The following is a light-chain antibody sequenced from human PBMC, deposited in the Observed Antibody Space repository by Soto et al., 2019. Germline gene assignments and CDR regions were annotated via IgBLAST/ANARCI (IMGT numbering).Light chain of an antibody. J-gene: IGKJ4*01. CDR1: QSVGDY. Sequence: EIVLTQSPATLSLSPGERATLSCRASQSVGDYLAWYQRXXXPPPRLLIYDASKRATGIPARFSGSGSGTDFTLTISSLEPEDFALYYCQQRLKLVTFGGGTEVEIK. V-gene: IGKV3-11*01. CDR2: DAS. CDR3: QQRLKLVT.